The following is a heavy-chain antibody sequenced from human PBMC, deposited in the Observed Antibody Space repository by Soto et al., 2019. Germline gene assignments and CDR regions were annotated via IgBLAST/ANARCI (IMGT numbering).Heavy chain of an antibody. J-gene: IGHJ6*02. CDR1: GGSISSSSYY. D-gene: IGHD2-15*01. V-gene: IGHV4-39*01. Sequence: PSETLSLTCTVSGGSISSSSYYWGWIRQPPGKGLEWIGSIYYSGSTYYNPSLKSRVTISVDTSKNQFSLKLSSVTAADTAVYYCARQAGSCSNRDYYYYGMDVWGQGTTVTGSS. CDR2: IYYSGST. CDR3: ARQAGSCSNRDYYYYGMDV.